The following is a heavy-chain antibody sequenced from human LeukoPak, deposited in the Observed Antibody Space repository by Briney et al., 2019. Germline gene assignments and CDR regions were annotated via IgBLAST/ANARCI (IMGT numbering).Heavy chain of an antibody. CDR1: GFTFSSYG. CDR3: AKDSPSTVVQYFQH. V-gene: IGHV3-30*02. CDR2: IRYDGSNK. J-gene: IGHJ1*01. D-gene: IGHD4-23*01. Sequence: PGGSLRLSCAASGFTFSSYGMHWVRQAPGKGLEWVAFIRYDGSNKYYADSVKGRFTISRDNSKNTLYLQMNSLRAEDTAVYYCAKDSPSTVVQYFQHWGQGTLVTVSS.